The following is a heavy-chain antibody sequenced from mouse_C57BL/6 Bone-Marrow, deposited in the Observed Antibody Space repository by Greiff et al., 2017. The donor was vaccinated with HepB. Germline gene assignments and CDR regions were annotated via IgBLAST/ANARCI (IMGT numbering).Heavy chain of an antibody. J-gene: IGHJ4*01. V-gene: IGHV5-17*01. CDR1: GFTFSDYG. Sequence: EVKLMESGGGLVKPGGSLKLSCAASGFTFSDYGMHWVRQAPEKGLEWVAYISSGSSTIYYADTVKGSITISRDNAKNTLFLQMTSLRSEDTAMYYCARDGLEYYGSVMDYWGQGTSVTVSS. CDR3: ARDGLEYYGSVMDY. D-gene: IGHD1-1*01. CDR2: ISSGSSTI.